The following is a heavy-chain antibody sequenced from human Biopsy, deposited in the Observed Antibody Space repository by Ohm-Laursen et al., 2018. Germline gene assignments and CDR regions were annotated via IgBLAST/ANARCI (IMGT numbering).Heavy chain of an antibody. CDR2: IKQDGSEE. CDR3: ARESSTSGRVRVDS. Sequence: SLRLSCAASGFTFGSYWMTWVRQAPGKGLEWVANIKQDGSEEYYVDSVKGRFTISRDNANNSLYLQVKSLRAEDTAVYFCARESSTSGRVRVDSWGQGTLVTVSS. J-gene: IGHJ5*01. V-gene: IGHV3-7*01. CDR1: GFTFGSYW. D-gene: IGHD2-2*01.